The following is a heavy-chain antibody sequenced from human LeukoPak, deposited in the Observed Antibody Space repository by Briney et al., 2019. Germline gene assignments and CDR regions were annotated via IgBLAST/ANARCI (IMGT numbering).Heavy chain of an antibody. CDR3: ARENYYDSSGYYPDAFDI. V-gene: IGHV1-18*01. CDR2: ISAYNGNT. D-gene: IGHD3-22*01. J-gene: IGHJ3*02. Sequence: ASVKVSCKASGYTFTSYGISWVRQAPGQGLEWMGWISAYNGNTNYAQKLQGRVTMTTDTSTSTAYMELRSLRSDDTAVYYCARENYYDSSGYYPDAFDIWGQGTMVTVSS. CDR1: GYTFTSYG.